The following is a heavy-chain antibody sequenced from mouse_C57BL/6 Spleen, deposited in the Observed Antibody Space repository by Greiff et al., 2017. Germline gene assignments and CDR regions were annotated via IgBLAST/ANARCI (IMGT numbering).Heavy chain of an antibody. J-gene: IGHJ2*01. CDR3: ARSGYGNYNY. CDR1: GYTFTSYW. D-gene: IGHD2-1*01. CDR2: IDPSDSYT. V-gene: IGHV1-69*01. Sequence: QVQLKQPGAELVMPGASVKLSCKASGYTFTSYWMHWVKQRPGQGLEWIGEIDPSDSYTNYNQKFKGKSTLTVDTSSSTAYMQLSSLTSEDSAVYYCARSGYGNYNYWGQGTTLTVSS.